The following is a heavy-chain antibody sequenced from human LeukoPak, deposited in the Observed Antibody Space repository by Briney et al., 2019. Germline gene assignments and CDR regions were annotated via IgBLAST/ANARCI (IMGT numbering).Heavy chain of an antibody. J-gene: IGHJ4*02. Sequence: SETLSLTCTVSGGSISNYYWSWIRQPPGKGLEWIGYILDSGDSDYNPSLKSRVTISMDTSKNQFSLRLTSVTATETAVYYCARHPAIYYDSLGEFDYWGQGTLVTVSS. D-gene: IGHD3-22*01. V-gene: IGHV4-59*08. CDR3: ARHPAIYYDSLGEFDY. CDR2: ILDSGDS. CDR1: GGSISNYY.